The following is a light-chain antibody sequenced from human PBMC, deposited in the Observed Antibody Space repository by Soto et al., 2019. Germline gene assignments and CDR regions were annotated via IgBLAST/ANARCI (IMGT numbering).Light chain of an antibody. J-gene: IGKJ5*01. CDR1: QSISNY. V-gene: IGKV3-11*01. CDR2: DAS. Sequence: EIVLTQSPATLSLSPGERATLSCRASQSISNYLAWYQQKPGQAPRLLIYDASNRATDIPARFSGSGSGSDFTLTISRLEPEDFAVYYCQQRYNWPPITFGQGTRLEMK. CDR3: QQRYNWPPIT.